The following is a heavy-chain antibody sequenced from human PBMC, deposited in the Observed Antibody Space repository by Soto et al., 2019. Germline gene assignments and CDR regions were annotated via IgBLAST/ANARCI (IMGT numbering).Heavy chain of an antibody. CDR2: IYYSGST. D-gene: IGHD1-1*01. V-gene: IGHV4-39*01. Sequence: QLQLQESGPGLVKPSETLSLTCTVSGGSISSSSYFWGWIRQPPGKGLERIGSIYYSGSTYYNPSLKRRVTTSVDTSKNQFSLKLSSVTAADTAVYYCARHDWNGVDYWGQGTLVTVSS. J-gene: IGHJ4*02. CDR3: ARHDWNGVDY. CDR1: GGSISSSSYF.